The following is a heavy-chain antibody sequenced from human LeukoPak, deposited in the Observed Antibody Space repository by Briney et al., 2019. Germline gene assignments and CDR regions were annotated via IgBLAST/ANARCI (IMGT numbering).Heavy chain of an antibody. CDR2: IYPGDSDT. CDR1: GYSFTSYW. V-gene: IGHV5-51*01. CDR3: ARPGLGYCSSTSCLAAFDI. D-gene: IGHD2-2*01. J-gene: IGHJ3*02. Sequence: AGESLKISCKGSGYSFTSYWIGWVRQMPGKGLEWMGIIYPGDSDTRYSPSFQGQVTISADKSISTAYPQWSSLKASDTAMYYCARPGLGYCSSTSCLAAFDIWGQGTMVTVSS.